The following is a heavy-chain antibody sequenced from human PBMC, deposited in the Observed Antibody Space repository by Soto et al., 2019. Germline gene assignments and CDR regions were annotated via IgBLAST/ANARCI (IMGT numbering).Heavy chain of an antibody. CDR2: ISSNGGST. D-gene: IGHD3-16*01. Sequence: EVQLVESGGGLVQPGGSLRLSCAASGFTFSSYAMHWVRQAPGKGLEYVSAISSNGGSTYYANSVKGRFTISRDNSKKTLYLQMGSLRAEDMAGYDCASGGGEFDLWGRGTLVTVSS. J-gene: IGHJ2*01. V-gene: IGHV3-64*01. CDR3: ASGGGEFDL. CDR1: GFTFSSYA.